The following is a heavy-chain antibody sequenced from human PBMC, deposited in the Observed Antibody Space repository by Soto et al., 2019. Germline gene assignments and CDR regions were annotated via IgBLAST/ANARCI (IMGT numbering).Heavy chain of an antibody. D-gene: IGHD2-2*01. J-gene: IGHJ4*02. Sequence: GSGKECFKASGYTFTGYYMHLVRQAPGQGLEWMGWINPNSGGTNYAQKFQGRVTMTRDTSISTAYMELRRLRSDDTALYYCATRDIVVVPAATEEPDYWGQGTMVTVSS. CDR3: ATRDIVVVPAATEEPDY. V-gene: IGHV1-2*02. CDR1: GYTFTGYY. CDR2: INPNSGGT.